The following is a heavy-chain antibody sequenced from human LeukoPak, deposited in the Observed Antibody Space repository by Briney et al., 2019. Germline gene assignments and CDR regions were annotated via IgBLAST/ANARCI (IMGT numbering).Heavy chain of an antibody. CDR1: GFTFSSYS. D-gene: IGHD2-2*01. Sequence: PGGSLRLSCAASGFTFSSYSMNWVRQAPGKGLEWVSSISSSSSYIYYADSVKGRFTISSDNAKNSLYLQVNSLRAEDTAVYYCARDSAEAAAPDTQDGLYDAFDIWGQGTMVTVSS. CDR2: ISSSSSYI. J-gene: IGHJ3*02. CDR3: ARDSAEAAAPDTQDGLYDAFDI. V-gene: IGHV3-21*01.